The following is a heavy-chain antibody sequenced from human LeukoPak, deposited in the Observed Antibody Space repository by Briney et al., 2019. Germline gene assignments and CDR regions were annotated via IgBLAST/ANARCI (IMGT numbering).Heavy chain of an antibody. D-gene: IGHD2-15*01. CDR1: GFTFSSYG. Sequence: PGGSLRLSCAASGFTFSSYGMHWVRQAPGKGLEWVAFIRYDGSNKYYADSVKGRFTISRDNSKNTLYLQMNSLRAEDTAVYYCAKDPDIVVPHWYFDLWGRGTLVTVSS. J-gene: IGHJ2*01. V-gene: IGHV3-30*02. CDR3: AKDPDIVVPHWYFDL. CDR2: IRYDGSNK.